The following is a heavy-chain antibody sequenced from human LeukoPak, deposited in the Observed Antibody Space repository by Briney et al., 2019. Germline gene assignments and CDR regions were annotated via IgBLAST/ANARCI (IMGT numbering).Heavy chain of an antibody. CDR2: IYYSGIT. CDR1: GGSISSYY. V-gene: IGHV4-59*12. CDR3: ARIYTTYEILTAYYSPNYMDV. Sequence: PSETLSLTCTVSGGSISSYYWSWIRQPPEKGLEWIGYIYYSGITNCNPSLKSRVTISVDTSKNQFSLKLSSVTAADTAVYYCARIYTTYEILTAYYSPNYMDVWGKGTTVTVSS. D-gene: IGHD3-9*01. J-gene: IGHJ6*03.